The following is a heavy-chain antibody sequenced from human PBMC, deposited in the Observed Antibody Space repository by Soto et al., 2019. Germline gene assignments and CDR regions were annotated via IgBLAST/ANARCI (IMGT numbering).Heavy chain of an antibody. J-gene: IGHJ6*02. CDR2: INPNSGGT. CDR1: GYTFTGYY. V-gene: IGHV1-2*04. Sequence: GALVKVSCKASGYTFTGYYMHWVRQAPGQGLEWMGWINPNSGGTNYAQKFQGWVTMTRDTSISTAYMELSRLRSDDTAVYYCARMGSSSWYRDYYYGMDVWGQGTTVTVSS. CDR3: ARMGSSSWYRDYYYGMDV. D-gene: IGHD6-13*01.